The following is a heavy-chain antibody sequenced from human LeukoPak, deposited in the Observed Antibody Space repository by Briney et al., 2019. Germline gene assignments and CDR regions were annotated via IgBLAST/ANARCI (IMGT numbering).Heavy chain of an antibody. J-gene: IGHJ4*02. V-gene: IGHV4-34*01. D-gene: IGHD4-11*01. CDR1: GGSFSGYY. Sequence: SETLSLACAAYGGSFSGYYWSWIRQPPGKGLEWIGEINHSGSTNYNPSLKSRVTISVDTSKNQFSLKLSSVTAADTAVYYCASTLQPPDYWGQGTLVTVSS. CDR3: ASTLQPPDY. CDR2: INHSGST.